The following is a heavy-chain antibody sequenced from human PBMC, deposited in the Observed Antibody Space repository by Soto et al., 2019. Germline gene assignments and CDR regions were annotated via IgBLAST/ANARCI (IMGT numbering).Heavy chain of an antibody. CDR2: ISYDGSNK. CDR3: ARDKRDLRFLEWSYYFDY. Sequence: QVQLVESGGGVAQPGRSLRLSCAASGFTFSSSAMHWVRQAPGKGLEWVAVISYDGSNKYYADSVKGRFTISRDNSKNTLYLQMNSLRAEDTAVYYCARDKRDLRFLEWSYYFDYWGQGPLVTVSS. V-gene: IGHV3-30-3*01. CDR1: GFTFSSSA. D-gene: IGHD3-3*01. J-gene: IGHJ4*02.